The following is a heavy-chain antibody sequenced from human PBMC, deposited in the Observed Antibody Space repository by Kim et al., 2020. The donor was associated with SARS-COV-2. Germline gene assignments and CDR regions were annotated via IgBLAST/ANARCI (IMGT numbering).Heavy chain of an antibody. CDR3: ARDLRGVITEYYFDY. Sequence: ASVKVSCKTSGYTFTGYYIHWVRQAPGQGLEWMGRINPNSGGTNYAQKFQGRVTMTRDTSISTAYMELSRLRSDDTAVYYCARDLRGVITEYYFDYWGQG. CDR1: GYTFTGYY. D-gene: IGHD3-3*01. CDR2: INPNSGGT. J-gene: IGHJ4*02. V-gene: IGHV1-2*06.